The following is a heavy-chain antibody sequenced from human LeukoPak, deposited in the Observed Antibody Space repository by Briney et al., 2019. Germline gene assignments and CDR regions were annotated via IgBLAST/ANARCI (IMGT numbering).Heavy chain of an antibody. J-gene: IGHJ4*02. V-gene: IGHV3-21*01. CDR3: ARDKSPVWFVAARPDYFDS. Sequence: GGSLRLSCATSGFTFSSYSLNWVRQAPGKGLEWVSSSSSRGYENYADSVRGRFTVSRDNANNSLYLQLSSLRVEDTAVYYCARDKSPVWFVAARPDYFDSWGQGTLVTVSS. CDR1: GFTFSSYS. D-gene: IGHD6-6*01. CDR2: SSSRGYE.